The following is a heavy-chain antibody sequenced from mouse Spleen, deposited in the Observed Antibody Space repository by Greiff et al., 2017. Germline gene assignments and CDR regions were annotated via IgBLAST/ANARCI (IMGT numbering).Heavy chain of an antibody. CDR3: ARNDDGSYACFDY. Sequence: VQLVESGAELVKPGASVKLSCKASGYTFTSYWMHWVKQRPGRGLEWIGRIDPNSGGTKYNEKFKSKATLTVDKPSSTAYMQLSSLTSEDSAVYYCARNDDGSYACFDYWGQGTTLTVSA. D-gene: IGHD1-1*02. CDR1: GYTFTSYW. J-gene: IGHJ2*01. CDR2: IDPNSGGT. V-gene: IGHV1-72*01.